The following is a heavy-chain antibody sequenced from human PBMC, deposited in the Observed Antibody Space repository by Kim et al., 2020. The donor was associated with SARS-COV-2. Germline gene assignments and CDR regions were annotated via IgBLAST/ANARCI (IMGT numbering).Heavy chain of an antibody. CDR3: ARGDTTTLEVDWYFDL. V-gene: IGHV1-69*13. CDR2: IIPIFGTA. CDR1: GGTFSSYA. D-gene: IGHD3-3*01. J-gene: IGHJ2*01. Sequence: SVKVSCKASGGTFSSYAISWVRQAPGQGLEWMGGIIPIFGTANYAQKFQGRVTITADESTSTAYMELSSLRSEDTAVYYCARGDTTTLEVDWYFDLWGRGTLVTVSS.